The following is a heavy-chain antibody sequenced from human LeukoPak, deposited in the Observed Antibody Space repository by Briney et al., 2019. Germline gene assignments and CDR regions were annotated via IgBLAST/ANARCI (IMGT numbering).Heavy chain of an antibody. CDR1: GGSISSKPYY. CDR3: SREIATAGNWFDP. J-gene: IGHJ5*02. Sequence: SETLSLTCTVSGGSISSKPYYWGWIRQPPGKGLEWIGSMHYSGSTYYNPSLKSRVTISVDRSKNQFSLKLSSVTAADTAVYYCSREIATAGNWFDPWGQGTLVTVSS. D-gene: IGHD6-13*01. V-gene: IGHV4-39*07. CDR2: MHYSGST.